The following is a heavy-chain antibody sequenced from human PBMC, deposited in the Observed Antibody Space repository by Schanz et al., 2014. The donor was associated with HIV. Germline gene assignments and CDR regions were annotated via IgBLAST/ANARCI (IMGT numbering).Heavy chain of an antibody. V-gene: IGHV1-18*01. CDR1: GYTFISYG. CDR2: ISAYNGNT. CDR3: ARGAAEMATMTPWRY. D-gene: IGHD5-12*01. J-gene: IGHJ4*02. Sequence: QVQLVQSGAEVKKPGASVKVSCKASGYTFISYGISWVRQAPGQGLEWMGWISAYNGNTNYAQKFQGRVTMTRDTSISTAYMELRSLRSDDTAVYYCARGAAEMATMTPWRYWGQGTLVTVSS.